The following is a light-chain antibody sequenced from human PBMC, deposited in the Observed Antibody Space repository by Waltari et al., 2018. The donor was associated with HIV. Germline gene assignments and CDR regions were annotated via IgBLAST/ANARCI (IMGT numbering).Light chain of an antibody. J-gene: IGLJ3*02. V-gene: IGLV3-21*02. Sequence: SYVLTQPPSVSVAPAQTASITCGGDHLGTKSVHWYQQKSGQAPVLVVSDNTDRPSGIPERFSGSNSGNTATLTLNRVEAGDEADYYCQVWDSTSDWVFGGGSKLTVL. CDR3: QVWDSTSDWV. CDR1: HLGTKS. CDR2: DNT.